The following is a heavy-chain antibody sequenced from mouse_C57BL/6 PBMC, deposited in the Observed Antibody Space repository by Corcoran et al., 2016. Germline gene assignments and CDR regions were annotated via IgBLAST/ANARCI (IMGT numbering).Heavy chain of an antibody. V-gene: IGHV1-75*01. CDR3: AREGDYYGSRLSYFDY. CDR1: GYTFTDYY. J-gene: IGHJ2*01. Sequence: QVQLQQSGPELVKPGASVKISCKASGYTFTDYYINWVKQRPGQGLEWIGWIFPGSGSTYYNEKFKGKATLTVDKSSSTAYMLLSSLTSEDSAVYFCAREGDYYGSRLSYFDYWGQGTTLTVSS. CDR2: IFPGSGST. D-gene: IGHD1-1*01.